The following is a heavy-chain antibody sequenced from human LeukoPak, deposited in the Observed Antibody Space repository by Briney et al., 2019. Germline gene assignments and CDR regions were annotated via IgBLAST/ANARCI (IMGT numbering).Heavy chain of an antibody. Sequence: SSETLSLTCTVSGGSISSYYWSWIRQPPGKGLEWIGYIYYSGSTNYNPSLKSRVTISVDTSKNQFSLKLSSVTAADTAVYYCARGYCSGGSCPFDYWGQGTLVTVSS. V-gene: IGHV4-59*01. CDR2: IYYSGST. CDR1: GGSISSYY. D-gene: IGHD2-15*01. CDR3: ARGYCSGGSCPFDY. J-gene: IGHJ4*02.